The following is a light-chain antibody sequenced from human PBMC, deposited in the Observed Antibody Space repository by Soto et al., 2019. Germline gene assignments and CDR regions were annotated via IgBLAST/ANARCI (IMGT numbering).Light chain of an antibody. CDR1: QSISTE. CDR2: SAS. Sequence: EIVMTQSPATLSVSPGERATLSCRASQSISTELARYQQRPGQPPRLLIYSASTRATGVPARFPGSGSGSEFTLTISGLQSEDFAVYFGHQGHNWPLTFGQGTRLE. CDR3: HQGHNWPLT. J-gene: IGKJ2*01. V-gene: IGKV3D-15*01.